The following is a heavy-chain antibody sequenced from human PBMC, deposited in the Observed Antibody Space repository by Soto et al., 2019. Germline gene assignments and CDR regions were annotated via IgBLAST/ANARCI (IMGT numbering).Heavy chain of an antibody. CDR1: GFSFNTPGVA. CDR2: VYWNDDK. CDR3: AHSDGGYEIIYFDY. V-gene: IGHV2-5*01. D-gene: IGHD5-12*01. Sequence: SGPTLVNPTQTLTLTCSFSGFSFNTPGVAVGWIRQPPGKALEWLALVYWNDDKRFSPSLKNSLTITEDTSKNQVVLTLTNVAPVDTATYYCAHSDGGYEIIYFDYWGPGTLVTVSS. J-gene: IGHJ4*02.